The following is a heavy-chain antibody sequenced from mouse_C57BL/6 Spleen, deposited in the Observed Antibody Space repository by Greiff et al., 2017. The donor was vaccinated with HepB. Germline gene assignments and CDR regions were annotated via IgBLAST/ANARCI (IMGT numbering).Heavy chain of an antibody. CDR2: IHPSDSDT. CDR1: GYTFTSYW. J-gene: IGHJ2*01. V-gene: IGHV1-74*01. Sequence: VKLQQPGAELVKPGASVKVSCKASGYTFTSYWMHWVKQRPGQGLEWIGRIHPSDSDTNYNQKFKGKATLTVDKSSSTAYMQLSSLTSEDSAVYYCATRPHMVTTDFDYWGQGTTLTVSS. D-gene: IGHD2-2*01. CDR3: ATRPHMVTTDFDY.